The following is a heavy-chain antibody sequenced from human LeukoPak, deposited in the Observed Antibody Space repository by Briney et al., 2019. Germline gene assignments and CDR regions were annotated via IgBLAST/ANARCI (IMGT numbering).Heavy chain of an antibody. V-gene: IGHV3-33*01. Sequence: PGGSLRLSCAASGFTFSSYGMHWVRQAPGKGLEWVAVIWYDGSNKYYADSVKGRFTISRGNSKNTLYLQMNSLRAEDTAVYYCARDQAAAGNYFDYWGQGTLVTVSS. CDR3: ARDQAAAGNYFDY. CDR1: GFTFSSYG. D-gene: IGHD6-13*01. CDR2: IWYDGSNK. J-gene: IGHJ4*02.